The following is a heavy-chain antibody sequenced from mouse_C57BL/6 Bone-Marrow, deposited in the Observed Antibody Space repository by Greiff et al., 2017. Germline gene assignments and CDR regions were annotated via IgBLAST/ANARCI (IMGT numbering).Heavy chain of an antibody. V-gene: IGHV1-80*01. CDR2: IYPGDGDT. CDR1: GYAFSSYW. Sequence: VKLQESGAELVKPGASVKISCKASGYAFSSYWMNWVKQRPGKGLEWIGQIYPGDGDTNYNGKFKGKATLTADKSSSTAYMQLSSLTSEDSAVYFCARRGYYGSSYNLFDYWGQGTTLTVSS. CDR3: ARRGYYGSSYNLFDY. D-gene: IGHD1-1*01. J-gene: IGHJ2*01.